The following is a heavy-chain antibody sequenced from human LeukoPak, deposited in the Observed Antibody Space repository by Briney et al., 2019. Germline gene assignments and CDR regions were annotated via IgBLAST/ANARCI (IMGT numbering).Heavy chain of an antibody. Sequence: SETLSLTCAVSGGSISSSNWWSWVRQPPGKGLEWIGEIYHSGSTNYNPSLNSRVTISVDKSKNQFSLKLSSVTAADTVVYYCARLITMARGLEDWFDPWGQGSLVTVSS. CDR2: IYHSGST. J-gene: IGHJ5*02. CDR1: GGSISSSNW. D-gene: IGHD3-10*01. CDR3: ARLITMARGLEDWFDP. V-gene: IGHV4-4*02.